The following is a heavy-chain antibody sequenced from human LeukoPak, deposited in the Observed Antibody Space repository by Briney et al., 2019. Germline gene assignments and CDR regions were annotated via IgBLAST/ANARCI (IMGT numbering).Heavy chain of an antibody. CDR2: INPNSGGT. CDR3: ARDGTVTPNNYYYYYMDV. J-gene: IGHJ6*03. D-gene: IGHD4-11*01. V-gene: IGHV1-2*02. Sequence: ASVKVSCKASGYTFTGYYMHWVRQAPGQGLEWMGWINPNSGGTNYAQKFQGRVTMTRDTSISTAYMELSRLRSDDTAVYYCARDGTVTPNNYYYYYMDVWGKGTTVTVSS. CDR1: GYTFTGYY.